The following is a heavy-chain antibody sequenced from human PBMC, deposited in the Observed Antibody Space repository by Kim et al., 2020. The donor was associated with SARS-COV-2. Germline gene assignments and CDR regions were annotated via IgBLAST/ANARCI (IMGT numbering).Heavy chain of an antibody. Sequence: STNSTPSRKRRVTISVATSKNQFSLKLSSVTAADTAVYYCARDRVRGGIDYWGQGTLVTVSS. J-gene: IGHJ4*02. D-gene: IGHD2-15*01. CDR3: ARDRVRGGIDY. V-gene: IGHV4-59*01. CDR2: ST.